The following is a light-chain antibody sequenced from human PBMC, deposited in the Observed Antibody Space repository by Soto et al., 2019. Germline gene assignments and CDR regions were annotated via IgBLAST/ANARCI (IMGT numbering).Light chain of an antibody. Sequence: QSVLTQPASVSGSPGQSITISCTGTNSDVGTYNYVSWYQQHPGKAPKFVVYEVSDRPSGVSDRFSGSKSGTSASLAINGLQAEDEAHYYCQSYDNSLSGSWVFGGGTQLTVL. CDR2: EVS. J-gene: IGLJ3*02. V-gene: IGLV2-14*01. CDR3: QSYDNSLSGSWV. CDR1: NSDVGTYNY.